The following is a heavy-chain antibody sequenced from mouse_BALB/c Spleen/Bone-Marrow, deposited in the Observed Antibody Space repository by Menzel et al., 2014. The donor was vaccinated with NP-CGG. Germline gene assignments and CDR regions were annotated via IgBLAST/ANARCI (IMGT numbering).Heavy chain of an antibody. CDR3: ARELSRAMDY. V-gene: IGHV1S135*01. Sequence: VQLKESGPELVKPGASVKVSCKASGHAFTRYNMYWVKQSHGKSLEWIGYIDPYSGGTNYNQKFKGKATLTVDKSSSTAYMHLNSLTSEDSAVYYCARELSRAMDYWGQGTSVTVSS. CDR2: IDPYSGGT. J-gene: IGHJ4*01. D-gene: IGHD2-12*01. CDR1: GHAFTRYN.